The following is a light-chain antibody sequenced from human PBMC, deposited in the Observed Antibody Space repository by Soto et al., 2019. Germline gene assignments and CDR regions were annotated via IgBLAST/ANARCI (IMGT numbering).Light chain of an antibody. Sequence: IQMTQSPSTLSASVGEKIIITCRASRDVGSDVSWYQQKPGQAPKLVIYAASNLYTGVPSRFSGRRSGTEFTLTISSLQPEDFASYYCLQDYGDSWTFGQGTKVDIK. V-gene: IGKV1-6*01. CDR1: RDVGSD. CDR3: LQDYGDSWT. CDR2: AAS. J-gene: IGKJ1*01.